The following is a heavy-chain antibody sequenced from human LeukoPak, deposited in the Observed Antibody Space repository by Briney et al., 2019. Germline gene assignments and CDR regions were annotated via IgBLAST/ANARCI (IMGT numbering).Heavy chain of an antibody. J-gene: IGHJ4*02. CDR3: VGVPAATQVYYFDY. D-gene: IGHD2-2*01. CDR2: IYHSGST. Sequence: PSETLSLTCAVYGGSFSGYYWSWIRQPPGKGLEWIGSIYHSGSTYYNPSLKSRVTISVDTSKNQFSLKLSSVTAADTAVYYCVGVPAATQVYYFDYWGQGTLVTVSS. V-gene: IGHV4-34*01. CDR1: GGSFSGYY.